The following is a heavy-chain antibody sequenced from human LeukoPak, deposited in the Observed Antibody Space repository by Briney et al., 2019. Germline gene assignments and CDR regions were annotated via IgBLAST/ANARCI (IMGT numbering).Heavy chain of an antibody. Sequence: GGSLRLSCAASGFTFSSYGMHWVRQAPGKGLEWVAVISYDGSNKNYADSVKGRFTISRDNSKNTLYLQMNSLRAEDTAVYYCAKVVVPAAILNWFDPWGQGTLVTVSS. CDR2: ISYDGSNK. CDR1: GFTFSSYG. V-gene: IGHV3-30*18. CDR3: AKVVVPAAILNWFDP. D-gene: IGHD2-2*02. J-gene: IGHJ5*02.